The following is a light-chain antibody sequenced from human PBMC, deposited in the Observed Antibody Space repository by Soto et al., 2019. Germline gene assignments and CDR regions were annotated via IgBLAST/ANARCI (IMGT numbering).Light chain of an antibody. J-gene: IGKJ4*01. CDR1: QSVSTF. V-gene: IGKV3-11*01. CDR3: HQRSNWPPLT. CDR2: DAS. Sequence: EIVLTQSPATLSLSPGERATLSCTASQSVSTFLAWYQQRPGQPPRLVIYDASRRATGIPSRFSGSGSGTDFTLTISSLEPEDFAIYYCHQRSNWPPLTFGGGTKVEIK.